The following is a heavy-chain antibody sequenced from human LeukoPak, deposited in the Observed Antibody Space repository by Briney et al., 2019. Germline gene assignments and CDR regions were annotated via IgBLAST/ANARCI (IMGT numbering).Heavy chain of an antibody. V-gene: IGHV3-7*01. Sequence: PGGSLRLSCAASGFTFRSYWMSWVRQAPGKGLEWVANIKEDGSEKYNVDSVKGRFTISRDNSKNTLYLQMSSLRAEDTAVYYCVKDLPDIVVVPAAMGDAFDIWGQGTMVTVSS. CDR2: IKEDGSEK. D-gene: IGHD2-2*01. CDR3: VKDLPDIVVVPAAMGDAFDI. CDR1: GFTFRSYW. J-gene: IGHJ3*02.